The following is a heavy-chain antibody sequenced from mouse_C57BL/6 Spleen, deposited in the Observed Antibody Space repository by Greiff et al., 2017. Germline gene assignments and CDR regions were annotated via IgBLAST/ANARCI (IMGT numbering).Heavy chain of an antibody. CDR3: ARWGEIYYYGSSDFDY. V-gene: IGHV1-81*01. D-gene: IGHD1-1*01. CDR1: GYTFTSYG. CDR2: IYPRSGNT. Sequence: VKLMESGAELARPGASVKLSCKASGYTFTSYGISWVKQRTGQGLEWIGEIYPRSGNTYYNEKFKGKATLTADKSSSTAYMELRSLTSEDSAVYFCARWGEIYYYGSSDFDYWGQGTTLTVSS. J-gene: IGHJ2*01.